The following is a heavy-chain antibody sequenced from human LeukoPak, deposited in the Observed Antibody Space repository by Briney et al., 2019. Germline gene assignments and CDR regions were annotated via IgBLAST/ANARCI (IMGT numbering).Heavy chain of an antibody. CDR2: IYTSGST. Sequence: PSETLSLTCTVSGGSISSYYWSWIRQPAGKGLEWIGRIYTSGSTNYNPSLKSRVTMSVDTSKNQFSLKLSSVTAADTAVYYCARDRLLGYCSSTSCPYYYGMDVWGQGTTVTVSS. V-gene: IGHV4-4*07. CDR3: ARDRLLGYCSSTSCPYYYGMDV. D-gene: IGHD2-2*01. J-gene: IGHJ6*02. CDR1: GGSISSYY.